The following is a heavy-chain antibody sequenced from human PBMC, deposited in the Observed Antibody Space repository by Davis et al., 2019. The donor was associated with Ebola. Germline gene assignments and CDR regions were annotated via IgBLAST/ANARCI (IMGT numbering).Heavy chain of an antibody. D-gene: IGHD3-16*02. CDR2: IYPGDSDT. J-gene: IGHJ5*02. V-gene: IGHV5-51*01. CDR3: ARTDYDYIWGSYRYEASWFDP. Sequence: GESLKISCKASGYSFTSYWIGWVRQMPGKGLEWMGIIYPGDSDTRYSPSFQGQVTISADKSISTAYLQWSSLKASDTAMYYCARTDYDYIWGSYRYEASWFDPWGQGTLVTVSS. CDR1: GYSFTSYW.